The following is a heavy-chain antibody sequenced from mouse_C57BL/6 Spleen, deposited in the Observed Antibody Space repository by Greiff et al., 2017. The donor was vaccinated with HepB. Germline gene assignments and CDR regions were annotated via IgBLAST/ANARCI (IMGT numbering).Heavy chain of an antibody. CDR1: GFTFSDYG. D-gene: IGHD2-12*01. V-gene: IGHV5-17*01. CDR3: AIYRYYAMDY. Sequence: EVQLVESGGGLVKPGGSLKHSCAASGFTFSDYGMHWVRQAPEKGLEWVAYISSGSSTIYYADTVKGRFTISRDNAKNTLFLQMTSLRSEDTAMYYCAIYRYYAMDYWGQGTSVTVSS. CDR2: ISSGSSTI. J-gene: IGHJ4*01.